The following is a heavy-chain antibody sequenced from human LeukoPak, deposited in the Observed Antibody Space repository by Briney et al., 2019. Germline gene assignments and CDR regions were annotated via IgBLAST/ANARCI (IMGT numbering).Heavy chain of an antibody. V-gene: IGHV3-21*01. Sequence: GGSLRLSCAASGFTFSSYSMNWVRQAPGKGLEWVSSISSSSSYIYYADSVKGRFTISRDNSKNTLYLQMNSLRAEDTAVYYCARDYDGMANSWGKGTTVTISS. CDR2: ISSSSSYI. D-gene: IGHD5-24*01. CDR3: ARDYDGMANS. J-gene: IGHJ6*04. CDR1: GFTFSSYS.